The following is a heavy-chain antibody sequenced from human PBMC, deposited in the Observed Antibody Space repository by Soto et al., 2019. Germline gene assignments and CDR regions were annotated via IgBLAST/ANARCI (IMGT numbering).Heavy chain of an antibody. CDR1: GFTFSNAW. V-gene: IGHV3-15*01. CDR3: TTDIRSEYTSYYYYMDV. D-gene: IGHD6-6*01. J-gene: IGHJ6*03. CDR2: IKSKTDGGTT. Sequence: GGSLRLSCAASGFTFSNAWMSWVRQAPGKGLEWVGRIKSKTDGGTTDYAAPVKGRFTISRDDSKNTLYLQMNSLKTEDTAVYYCTTDIRSEYTSYYYYMDVWGKGTTVTVSS.